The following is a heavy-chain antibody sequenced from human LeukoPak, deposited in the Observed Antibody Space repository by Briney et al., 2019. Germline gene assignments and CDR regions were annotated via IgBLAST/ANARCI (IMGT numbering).Heavy chain of an antibody. D-gene: IGHD3-10*01. CDR1: GGSISSYY. Sequence: SETLSLTCTVSGGSISSYYWSWIRQPPGKGLEWIGYIYYSGSTNYNPSLKSRVTISVDTSKNQFSLKLSSVTAADTAVYYCARGVRGARNWFDPWGQGTLDSVSS. CDR3: ARGVRGARNWFDP. J-gene: IGHJ5*02. V-gene: IGHV4-59*01. CDR2: IYYSGST.